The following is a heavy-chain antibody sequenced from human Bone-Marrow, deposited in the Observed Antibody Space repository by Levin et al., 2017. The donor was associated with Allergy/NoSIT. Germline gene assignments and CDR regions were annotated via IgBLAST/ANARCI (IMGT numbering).Heavy chain of an antibody. CDR2: IYWDDDK. CDR3: AHHKFWFGEFPFDF. D-gene: IGHD3-10*01. J-gene: IGHJ4*02. V-gene: IGHV2-5*02. Sequence: LRLSCTFSGFSFSSNGVGVGWIRQAPGKALEWLALIYWDDDKRYSPSLKSRLNITKDTSKNQVVLTMTNMAPVDTGTYYCAHHKFWFGEFPFDFWGRGSLVTVSS. CDR1: GFSFSSNGVG.